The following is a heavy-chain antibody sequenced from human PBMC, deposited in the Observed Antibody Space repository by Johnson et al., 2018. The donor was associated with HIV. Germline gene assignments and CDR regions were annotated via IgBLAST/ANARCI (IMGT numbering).Heavy chain of an antibody. CDR3: AKDLDSSSWGAFDI. V-gene: IGHV3-30*04. J-gene: IGHJ3*02. D-gene: IGHD6-6*01. CDR1: GFTFSSYS. Sequence: QMLLVESGGGVVQPGRSLRLSCAASGFTFSSYSMHWVRQAPGKGLEWVAVISYDGSNKYYADSVKGRFTISRDNAENSLFLQMSSLRAEDTAVYYCAKDLDSSSWGAFDIWGQGTMVTVSS. CDR2: ISYDGSNK.